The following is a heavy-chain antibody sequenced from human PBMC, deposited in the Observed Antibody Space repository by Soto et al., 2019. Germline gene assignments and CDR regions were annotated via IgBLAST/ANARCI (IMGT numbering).Heavy chain of an antibody. Sequence: SETLSLTCAVYGGSFSGYYWSWIRHPPGKGLEWIGEINHSGSTNYNPSLKSRVTISVDTSKNQFSLKLSSVTAADTAVYYCARAPHFYIVATRGHFDYWGQGTLVTVSS. CDR3: ARAPHFYIVATRGHFDY. J-gene: IGHJ4*02. V-gene: IGHV4-34*01. D-gene: IGHD5-12*01. CDR1: GGSFSGYY. CDR2: INHSGST.